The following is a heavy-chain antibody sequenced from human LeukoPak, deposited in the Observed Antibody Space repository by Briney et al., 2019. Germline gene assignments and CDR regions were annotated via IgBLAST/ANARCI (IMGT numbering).Heavy chain of an antibody. D-gene: IGHD2-2*01. CDR3: ARVGGHCTSTSCPPPDY. CDR2: IDSSSRYI. CDR1: GFXFSSYN. V-gene: IGHV3-21*01. Sequence: PGGSLRLSCAASGFXFSSYNMDWVRQAPGKGLEWVSFIDSSSRYIYQADSVKGRFTISRDNAKSSVFLQMNSLRAEDTAVYYCARVGGHCTSTSCPPPDYWGQGTLVTVSS. J-gene: IGHJ4*02.